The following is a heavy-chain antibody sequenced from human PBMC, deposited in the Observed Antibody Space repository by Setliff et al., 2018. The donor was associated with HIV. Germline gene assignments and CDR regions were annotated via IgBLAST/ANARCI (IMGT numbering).Heavy chain of an antibody. J-gene: IGHJ4*02. D-gene: IGHD6-19*01. CDR3: ARDPNRIAVAGTFDY. CDR2: INPSGGST. Sequence: ASVKVSCKASGYTFTSYHMYWVRQAPGQGLEWMGAINPSGGSTSYAQKFQGRVTITADESTNTAYMVLTSLRSDDTAVYYCARDPNRIAVAGTFDYWGQGTLVTVSS. CDR1: GYTFTSYH. V-gene: IGHV1-46*01.